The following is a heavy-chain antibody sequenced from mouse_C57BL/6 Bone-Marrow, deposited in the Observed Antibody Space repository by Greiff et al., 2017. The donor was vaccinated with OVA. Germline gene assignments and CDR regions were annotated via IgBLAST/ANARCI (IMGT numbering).Heavy chain of an antibody. D-gene: IGHD2-14*01. CDR2: IWSGGST. Sequence: QVQLQQSGPGLVQPSQSLSITCTVSGFSLTSYGVHWVRQSPGKGLEWLGVIWSGGSTDYNAAFISRLSISKDNSKSQVFFKMNSLQADDTAIYYCASGEGVRRRWYFDVWGTGTTVTVSS. J-gene: IGHJ1*03. CDR3: ASGEGVRRRWYFDV. V-gene: IGHV2-2*01. CDR1: GFSLTSYG.